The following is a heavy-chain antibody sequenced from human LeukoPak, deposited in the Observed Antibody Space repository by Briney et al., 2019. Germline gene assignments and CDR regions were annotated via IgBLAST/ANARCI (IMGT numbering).Heavy chain of an antibody. CDR3: ARARSGYPLYYYYYMDV. D-gene: IGHD3-3*01. Sequence: ASVKVSCKASGYTFTGYYMHWVRQVPGQGLEWMGWINPNSGGTNYAQKFQGRVTMTRDTSISTAYMELSRLRSDDTAVYYCARARSGYPLYYYYYMDVWGKGTTVTVSS. CDR2: INPNSGGT. CDR1: GYTFTGYY. V-gene: IGHV1-2*02. J-gene: IGHJ6*03.